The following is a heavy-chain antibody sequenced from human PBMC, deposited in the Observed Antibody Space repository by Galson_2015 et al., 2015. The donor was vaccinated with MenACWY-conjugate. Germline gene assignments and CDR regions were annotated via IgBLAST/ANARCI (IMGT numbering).Heavy chain of an antibody. Sequence: TLSLTCTVSGGSISSSYWGWIRQPPGKGLEWIGYIYYTGSTNYNPSLKSRVTISVDTSKNQFSLKVSSVTAADTAVYYCARTNCSETNCYPRWFDPWGQGTLVTVSS. CDR1: GGSISSSY. D-gene: IGHD2-2*01. J-gene: IGHJ5*02. CDR2: IYYTGST. V-gene: IGHV4-59*01. CDR3: ARTNCSETNCYPRWFDP.